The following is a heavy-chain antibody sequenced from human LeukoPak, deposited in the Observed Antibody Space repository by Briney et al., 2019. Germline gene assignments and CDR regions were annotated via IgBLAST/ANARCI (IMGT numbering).Heavy chain of an antibody. Sequence: SETLSLTCAVYGGSFSGYYWSWIRQPPGKGLEWIGEINHSGGTNYNPSLKSRVTISVDTSKNQFSLKLSSVTAADTAVYYCATERSTIVVVPAAPFDYWGQGTLVIVSS. CDR2: INHSGGT. D-gene: IGHD2-2*01. CDR3: ATERSTIVVVPAAPFDY. V-gene: IGHV4-34*01. CDR1: GGSFSGYY. J-gene: IGHJ4*02.